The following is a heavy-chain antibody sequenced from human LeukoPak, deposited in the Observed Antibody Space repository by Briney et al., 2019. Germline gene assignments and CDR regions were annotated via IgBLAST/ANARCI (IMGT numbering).Heavy chain of an antibody. CDR3: AKDQGGSSRVRYYGMDV. CDR2: ISGSSGST. J-gene: IGHJ6*04. CDR1: GFTFSSYA. D-gene: IGHD6-13*01. V-gene: IGHV3-23*01. Sequence: GGSLRLSCAASGFTFSSYAMSWVRQAPGKGLEWVSAISGSSGSTYYADSVKGRFTISRDNSKNTLYLQMNSLRAEDTAVYYCAKDQGGSSRVRYYGMDVWGKGTTVTVSS.